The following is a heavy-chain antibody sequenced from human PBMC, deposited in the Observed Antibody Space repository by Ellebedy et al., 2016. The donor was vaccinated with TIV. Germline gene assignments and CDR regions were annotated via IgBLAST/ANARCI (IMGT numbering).Heavy chain of an antibody. CDR2: INPGDSDT. V-gene: IGHV5-51*01. D-gene: IGHD1-26*01. J-gene: IGHJ3*02. Sequence: GESLKISCKSSEYSFTNYWIGWVRQMPGKGLEWMGIINPGDSDTRYSPSFQCQVTFSADKSISTAYLQWSSLKASDTAMFYCARQGVGATSFDIWGQGTMVTVSS. CDR1: EYSFTNYW. CDR3: ARQGVGATSFDI.